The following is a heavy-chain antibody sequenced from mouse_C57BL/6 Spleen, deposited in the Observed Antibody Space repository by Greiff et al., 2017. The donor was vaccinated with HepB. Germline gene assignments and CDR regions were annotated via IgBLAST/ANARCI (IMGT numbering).Heavy chain of an antibody. J-gene: IGHJ3*01. D-gene: IGHD1-1*01. V-gene: IGHV2-4*01. CDR2: IWSGGST. CDR3: ATYGSSLGFAY. Sequence: VKLMESGPGLVQPSQSLSITCTVSGFSLTSYGVHWVRQPPGKGLEWLGVIWSGGSTDYNAAFISRLSISKDNSKSQVFFKMNSLQADDTAIYYCATYGSSLGFAYWGQGTLVTVSA. CDR1: GFSLTSYG.